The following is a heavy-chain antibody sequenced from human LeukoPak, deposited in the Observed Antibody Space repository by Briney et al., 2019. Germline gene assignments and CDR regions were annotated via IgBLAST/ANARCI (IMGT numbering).Heavy chain of an antibody. Sequence: PGGSLRLSCAASGFTFSSYSMNWVRQAPGKGLEWVSSISSSSSYIYYADSEKRRFTISRDNAKNSLYLQMNSLRAEDTAVYYCARDSSPQIAAFADWGQGTLVTVSS. CDR3: ARDSSPQIAAFAD. D-gene: IGHD3-22*01. V-gene: IGHV3-21*01. J-gene: IGHJ4*02. CDR1: GFTFSSYS. CDR2: ISSSSSYI.